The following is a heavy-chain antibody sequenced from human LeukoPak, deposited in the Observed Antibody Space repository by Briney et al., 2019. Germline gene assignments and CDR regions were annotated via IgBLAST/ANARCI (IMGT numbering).Heavy chain of an antibody. CDR2: IQQDGSEK. CDR1: GFTFSSYW. D-gene: IGHD1-26*01. V-gene: IGHV3-7*05. Sequence: GGSLRLSCAASGFTFSSYWMIWVRQAPGKGLEWVANIQQDGSEKYYVDSVKGRSTISRDNAKNSLYLQMNSLRAEDTAVYYCARNPPRYFNWGQGTLVTVSS. CDR3: ARNPPRYFN. J-gene: IGHJ4*02.